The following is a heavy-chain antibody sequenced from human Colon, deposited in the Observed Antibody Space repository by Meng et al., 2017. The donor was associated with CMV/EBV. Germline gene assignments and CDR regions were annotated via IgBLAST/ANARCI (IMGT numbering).Heavy chain of an antibody. CDR1: GFTFTSYA. D-gene: IGHD2-2*03. CDR3: AKSGGYCTTTTCYKGRVYFDH. Sequence: GGSLRLSCAASGFTFTSYAMGWVRQAPGKGLEWVSVISGSGDYTYYADSVQGRFTISRDNSQNTIIFHMTSLSAEDTAVYYCAKSGGYCTTTTCYKGRVYFDHWGQGALVTVSS. V-gene: IGHV3-23*01. CDR2: ISGSGDYT. J-gene: IGHJ4*02.